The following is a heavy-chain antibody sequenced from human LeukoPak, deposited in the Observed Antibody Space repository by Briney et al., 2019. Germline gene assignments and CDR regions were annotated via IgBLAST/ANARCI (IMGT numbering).Heavy chain of an antibody. Sequence: GGSLRLSCAASGFTFSSYWMHWVRHAPGKGLVWVSRINSDGSSTIYADSVKGRFTISRDNAKNTLYLQMNSLRAEDTAVYYCAKDEGYCNGGSCYLGAFDIWGQGTMVTVSS. V-gene: IGHV3-74*01. D-gene: IGHD2-15*01. CDR3: AKDEGYCNGGSCYLGAFDI. J-gene: IGHJ3*02. CDR2: INSDGSST. CDR1: GFTFSSYW.